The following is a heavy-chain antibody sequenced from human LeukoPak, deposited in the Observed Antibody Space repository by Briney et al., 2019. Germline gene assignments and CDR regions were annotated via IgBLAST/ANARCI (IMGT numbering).Heavy chain of an antibody. CDR2: IRYDGSNK. Sequence: QPGGSLRLSCAASGFTFSSYGMHWVRQAPGKGLEWVAFIRYDGSNKYYADSVKGRFTISRDNSKNTLYLQMNSLRAEDTAVYYCAKAAQVCGQNTLGYCSSTSPGPWGQGTLVTVSS. J-gene: IGHJ5*02. CDR3: AKAAQVCGQNTLGYCSSTSPGP. CDR1: GFTFSSYG. D-gene: IGHD2-2*01. V-gene: IGHV3-30*02.